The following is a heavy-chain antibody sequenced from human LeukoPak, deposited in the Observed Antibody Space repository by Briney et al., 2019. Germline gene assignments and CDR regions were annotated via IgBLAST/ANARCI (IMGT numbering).Heavy chain of an antibody. Sequence: VGSLRLSCAASGFTFSSYAMSWVRQAPGKGLEWVSYISGSGSHTTYADSVRGRFTISRDNAKNSLSLQVNSLRADDTAVYYCARVGSTVAAGTPDYWGQGTLVTVSS. CDR3: ARVGSTVAAGTPDY. CDR1: GFTFSSYA. J-gene: IGHJ4*02. V-gene: IGHV3-21*05. D-gene: IGHD6-13*01. CDR2: ISGSGSHT.